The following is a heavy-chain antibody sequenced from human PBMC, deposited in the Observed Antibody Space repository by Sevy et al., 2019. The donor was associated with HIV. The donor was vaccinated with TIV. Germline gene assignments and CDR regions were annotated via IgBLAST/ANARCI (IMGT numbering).Heavy chain of an antibody. CDR2: ISSSSSTI. Sequence: GGSLRLSCAASGFTFSSYSMNWVRQAPGKGLEWVSYISSSSSTIYYADSVKGRFTISRDNAKNSLYLQMNSLRAEDTAVYYCARYRWLAGFDYWGQGTLVTVSS. V-gene: IGHV3-48*01. D-gene: IGHD6-19*01. CDR1: GFTFSSYS. CDR3: ARYRWLAGFDY. J-gene: IGHJ4*02.